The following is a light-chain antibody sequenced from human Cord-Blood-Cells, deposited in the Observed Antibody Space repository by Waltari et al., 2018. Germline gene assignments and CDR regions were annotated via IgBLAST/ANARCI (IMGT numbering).Light chain of an antibody. CDR2: QDS. CDR3: QAWDSSTYV. J-gene: IGLJ1*01. Sequence: SYELTQPPSVSVSPGQTASITCSGDKLGDKYACWYQQKPGQSPVLVIYQDSKRPSGIPGRFSGSNSGNTATLTISETQAIDEADYYCQAWDSSTYVFGTGTKVTVV. V-gene: IGLV3-1*01. CDR1: KLGDKY.